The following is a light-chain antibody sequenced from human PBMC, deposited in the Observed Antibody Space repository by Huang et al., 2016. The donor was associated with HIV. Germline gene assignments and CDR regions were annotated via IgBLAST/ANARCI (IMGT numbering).Light chain of an antibody. CDR2: GAT. CDR1: QRVSTDY. J-gene: IGKJ4*01. Sequence: ETVLTQSPGILSLSPGERAPLSCRASQRVSTDYLAWYQQKPGQAPRLLIHGATVRATGIPDRFSGSGSGTDFTLTINRLEPEDFALYYCQQYGNSPLTFGGGTEVEIK. CDR3: QQYGNSPLT. V-gene: IGKV3-20*01.